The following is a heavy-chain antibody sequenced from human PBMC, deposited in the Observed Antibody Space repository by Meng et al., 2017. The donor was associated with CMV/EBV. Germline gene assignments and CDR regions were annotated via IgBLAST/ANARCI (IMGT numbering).Heavy chain of an antibody. J-gene: IGHJ4*02. CDR2: IKGDGSHT. D-gene: IGHD1-1*01. CDR3: VRDGHIWSFDY. CDR1: GFTFSDYW. Sequence: GGSLRLSCTASGFTFSDYWMHWVRQTPGKGLLWVSRIKGDGSHTIYRDSVKGRFTISRDNAKNTLYLQMNTLRVEDTAVYYCVRDGHIWSFDYWGQGSLVTVSS. V-gene: IGHV3-74*01.